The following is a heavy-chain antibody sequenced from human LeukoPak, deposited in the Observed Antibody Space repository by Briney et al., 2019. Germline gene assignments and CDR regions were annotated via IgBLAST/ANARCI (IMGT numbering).Heavy chain of an antibody. CDR1: GGSFSGHY. V-gene: IGHV4-34*01. CDR3: AREAGYYGSGSYYPYYYYMDV. CDR2: INPSGGT. Sequence: SETLSLTCAVYGGSFSGHYCSWIRQPPGKGLEWIGEINPSGGTDYNPSLKSRVTISVDTSKNQFSLKLSSVTAADTAVYYCAREAGYYGSGSYYPYYYYMDVWGKGTTVTVSS. J-gene: IGHJ6*03. D-gene: IGHD3-10*01.